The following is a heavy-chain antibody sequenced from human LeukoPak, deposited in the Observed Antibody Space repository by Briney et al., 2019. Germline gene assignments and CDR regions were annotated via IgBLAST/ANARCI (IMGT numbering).Heavy chain of an antibody. J-gene: IGHJ4*02. CDR1: GYTFTSYY. D-gene: IGHD6-13*01. CDR2: INPSGGST. CDR3: AGAAAGTGDFDY. Sequence: GASVKVSCKASGYTFTSYYMHWVRQAPGQGLEWMGIINPSGGSTSYAQKFQGRVTMTRDTSTSTVYMELSSLRSEDTAVYYCAGAAAGTGDFDYWGQGTLVTVSS. V-gene: IGHV1-46*01.